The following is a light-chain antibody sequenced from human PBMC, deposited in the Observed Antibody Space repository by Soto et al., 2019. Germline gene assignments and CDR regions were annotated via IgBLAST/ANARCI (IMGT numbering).Light chain of an antibody. CDR2: DAS. Sequence: VLRQSPASLSLYPGETATLACMGSQSGSNFLAWYQHKPGQAPRLLIYDASIRAAGVPARFRGSGSGTDFSLTISSLQAEDFAVYDCQQYNSALWTFGLGDKVDIK. V-gene: IGKV3-11*01. CDR1: QSGSNF. J-gene: IGKJ1*01. CDR3: QQYNSALWT.